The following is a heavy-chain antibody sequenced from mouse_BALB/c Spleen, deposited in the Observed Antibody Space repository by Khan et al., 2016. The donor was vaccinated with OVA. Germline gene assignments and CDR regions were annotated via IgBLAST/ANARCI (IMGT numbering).Heavy chain of an antibody. Sequence: EVQLHESGPGLVKPSQSLSLTCTVTGYSITSEYAWNWIRQFPGNKLEWMGYINYSGNTSSNPSLKSRTSITRDTSKNQFFLQLNSVTTEDTATCYCARKDYYDYDPFPYWGQGTLVTVSA. CDR2: INYSGNT. J-gene: IGHJ3*01. CDR1: GYSITSEYA. V-gene: IGHV3-2*02. D-gene: IGHD2-4*01. CDR3: ARKDYYDYDPFPY.